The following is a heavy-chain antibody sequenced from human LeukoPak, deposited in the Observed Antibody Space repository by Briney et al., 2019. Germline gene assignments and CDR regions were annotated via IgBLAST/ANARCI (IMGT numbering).Heavy chain of an antibody. V-gene: IGHV3-23*01. CDR2: ISGSGGST. Sequence: PGGSLRLSCAASGFTSSSYAMSWVRQAPGKGLEWVSAISGSGGSTYYADSVKGRFTISRDNSKNTLYLQMNSLRAEDTAVYYCAKALRRHIVVVTAINWFDPWGQGTLVTVSS. CDR3: AKALRRHIVVVTAINWFDP. CDR1: GFTSSSYA. J-gene: IGHJ5*02. D-gene: IGHD2-21*02.